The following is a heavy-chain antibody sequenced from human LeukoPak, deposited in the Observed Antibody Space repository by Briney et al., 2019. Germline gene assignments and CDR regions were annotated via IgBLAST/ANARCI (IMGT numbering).Heavy chain of an antibody. CDR3: ARVTAAAGYYFDY. J-gene: IGHJ4*02. CDR1: GFTFSSYW. CDR2: IKQDGSEK. V-gene: IGHV3-7*01. Sequence: GGSLRLSCAASGFTFSSYWMSWVRQAPGKGLEWVANIKQDGSEKYYVDSVKGRFTISRDNAKNSLYLQMNSLRAEDTTVYYCARVTAAAGYYFDYWGQGTLVTVSS. D-gene: IGHD6-13*01.